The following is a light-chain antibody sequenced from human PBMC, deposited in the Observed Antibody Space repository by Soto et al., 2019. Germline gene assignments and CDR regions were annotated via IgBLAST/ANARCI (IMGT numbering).Light chain of an antibody. CDR3: QHYNSYPWT. V-gene: IGKV1-5*03. J-gene: IGKJ1*01. CDR2: KAF. Sequence: DIQMTQPPSTLSASVGDRVIITCRASQSISTWLAWYQQKAGKAPKLLIYKAFSLESGVPSRFSGSGSGTEFTLTISSLQPDDFATYYCQHYNSYPWTFGQGTKVEIK. CDR1: QSISTW.